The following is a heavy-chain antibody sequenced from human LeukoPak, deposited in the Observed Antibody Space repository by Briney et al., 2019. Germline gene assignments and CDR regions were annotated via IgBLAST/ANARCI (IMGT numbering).Heavy chain of an antibody. CDR2: IIPIFGTA. J-gene: IGHJ4*02. CDR3: ARVRYYYGSGSYSLFDY. D-gene: IGHD3-10*01. V-gene: IGHV1-69*01. Sequence: GSSVKVSCKASGGTFSSYAISWVRQAPGQGLEWMGGIIPIFGTANYAQKFQGGVTITADESTSTAYMELSSLRSEDTAVYYCARVRYYYGSGSYSLFDYWGQGTLVTVSS. CDR1: GGTFSSYA.